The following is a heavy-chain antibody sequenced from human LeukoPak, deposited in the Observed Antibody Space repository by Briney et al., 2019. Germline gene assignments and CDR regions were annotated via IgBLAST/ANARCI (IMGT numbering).Heavy chain of an antibody. Sequence: SETLSLTCSVSGGSISSYYWSWIRQPPGKGLEWIGYAYYSGSTNYNPSLKSRVTISVDTSKNQFSLNLSSVTAADTAVYYCASRTGRSYYGMDVWGQGTTVTVSS. CDR1: GGSISSYY. CDR2: AYYSGST. D-gene: IGHD3/OR15-3a*01. CDR3: ASRTGRSYYGMDV. J-gene: IGHJ6*02. V-gene: IGHV4-59*08.